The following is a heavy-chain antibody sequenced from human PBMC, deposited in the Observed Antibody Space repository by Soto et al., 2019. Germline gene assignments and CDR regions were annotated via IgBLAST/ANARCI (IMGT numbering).Heavy chain of an antibody. Sequence: GGSLRLSCAASGFTISGHGMHWVRQAPGKGLEWLAVISYDGSDKFYGDSVKGRFTISRDNSKNTLFLQVNNLRAEDTAVYYCAKPPDYNWNDYWGQGTLVTVSS. CDR2: ISYDGSDK. CDR1: GFTISGHG. CDR3: AKPPDYNWNDY. J-gene: IGHJ4*02. D-gene: IGHD1-20*01. V-gene: IGHV3-30*18.